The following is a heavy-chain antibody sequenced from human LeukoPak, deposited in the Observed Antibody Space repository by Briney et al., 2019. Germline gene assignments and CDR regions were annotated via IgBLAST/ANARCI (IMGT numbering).Heavy chain of an antibody. V-gene: IGHV3-23*01. CDR3: ARAWTLDY. J-gene: IGHJ4*02. CDR2: ISGSGRT. Sequence: QTGGSLRLSCAASGFTFNIYAMNWVRQAPGKGLEWVSGISGSGRTYYADSEKGRFTISRDTSKNTLYLQMNSLRAEDTAVYYCARAWTLDYWGQGTLVIVSS. CDR1: GFTFNIYA. D-gene: IGHD3/OR15-3a*01.